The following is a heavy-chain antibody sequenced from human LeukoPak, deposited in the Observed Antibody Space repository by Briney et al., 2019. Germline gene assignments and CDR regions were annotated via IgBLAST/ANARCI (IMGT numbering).Heavy chain of an antibody. CDR1: GGSFSGYY. CDR3: ARVGSDTDRCGEFDP. D-gene: IGHD5-18*01. V-gene: IGHV4-34*01. Sequence: SETLCLTCAVYGGSFSGYYWSWIRQPPGKGLEWIGEINHSGSTNYNPSLKSRVTISVDTSKNQFSLKLSSVTAADTAVYYCARVGSDTDRCGEFDPWGQGTLVTVSS. CDR2: INHSGST. J-gene: IGHJ5*02.